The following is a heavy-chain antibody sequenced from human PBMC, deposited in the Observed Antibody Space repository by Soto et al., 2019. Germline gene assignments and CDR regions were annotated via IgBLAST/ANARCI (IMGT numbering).Heavy chain of an antibody. Sequence: QAQLVQSGGEVKKPGASVKVSCRASGYTFTSYGYAWVRQAPGQGLEWMGWISAYNGDTNYAQKFQDRVTLPTDPSTPTAHMELRSLGSDDTAVYYCARSGAYCTSITCLFDSFWGLGTLVTVSS. D-gene: IGHD2-8*01. CDR3: ARSGAYCTSITCLFDSF. J-gene: IGHJ4*02. CDR1: GYTFTSYG. CDR2: ISAYNGDT. V-gene: IGHV1-18*01.